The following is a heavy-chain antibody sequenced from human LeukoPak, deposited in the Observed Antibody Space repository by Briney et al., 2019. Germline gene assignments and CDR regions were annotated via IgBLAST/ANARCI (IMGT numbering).Heavy chain of an antibody. Sequence: SQTLSLTCVIAGDGVSSNTAAWNWIRQSTLRGLEWLGRTFYRSKWYNDYAGSVKSRITISPDTSKNHFSLHLDSVTPEDTAMYYCARDGWPAFDYWGQGSLVTVSS. CDR2: TFYRSKWYN. CDR1: GDGVSSNTAA. CDR3: ARDGWPAFDY. J-gene: IGHJ4*02. D-gene: IGHD2-15*01. V-gene: IGHV6-1*01.